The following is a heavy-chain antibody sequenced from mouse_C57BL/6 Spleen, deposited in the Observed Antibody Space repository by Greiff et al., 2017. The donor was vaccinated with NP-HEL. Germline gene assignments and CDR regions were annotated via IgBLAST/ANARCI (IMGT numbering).Heavy chain of an antibody. CDR2: IDPETGGT. D-gene: IGHD1-1*01. Sequence: QVQLQQSGAELVRPGASVTLSCKASGYTFTDYEMHWVKQTPVHGLEWIGAIDPETGGTAYNQKFKGKAILTADKSSSTAYMELRSLTSEDSAVYYCSIYYYGRGGYWGQGTTLTVSS. CDR3: SIYYYGRGGY. J-gene: IGHJ2*01. CDR1: GYTFTDYE. V-gene: IGHV1-15*01.